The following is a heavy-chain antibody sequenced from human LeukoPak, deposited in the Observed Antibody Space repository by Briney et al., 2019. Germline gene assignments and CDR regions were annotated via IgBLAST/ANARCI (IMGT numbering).Heavy chain of an antibody. CDR3: ARDSSHITMIGYFQH. CDR2: TRYDGSNK. J-gene: IGHJ1*01. V-gene: IGHV3-30*02. Sequence: GGSLRLSCAASGFTFSSSGMHWVRQAPGKGLEWVTFTRYDGSNKYYADSVKGRFTISRDNSKNTLSLQMNSLRPEDTAVYYCARDSSHITMIGYFQHWGQGTLVTVSS. CDR1: GFTFSSSG. D-gene: IGHD3-22*01.